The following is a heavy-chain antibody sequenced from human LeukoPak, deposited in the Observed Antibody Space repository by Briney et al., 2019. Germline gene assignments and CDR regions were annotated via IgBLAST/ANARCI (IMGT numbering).Heavy chain of an antibody. J-gene: IGHJ5*02. CDR3: ARELLISSGGNWFDP. CDR1: GFIVSSNY. CDR2: IYSGGST. Sequence: GGSLRLSCAVSGFIVSSNYMSWVRQAPGKGLEWVSVIYSGGSTYYADSVKGRFTISRHNSKNTLYLQMNSLRAEDTAVYYCARELLISSGGNWFDPWGQGTLVTVSS. V-gene: IGHV3-53*04. D-gene: IGHD1-26*01.